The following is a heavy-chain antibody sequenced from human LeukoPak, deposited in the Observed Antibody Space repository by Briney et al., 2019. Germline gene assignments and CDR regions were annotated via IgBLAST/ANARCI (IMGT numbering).Heavy chain of an antibody. CDR2: IYYSGST. J-gene: IGHJ6*03. D-gene: IGHD5/OR15-5a*01. CDR3: ARGRSTSGYSVYAISRNRYPYYYYYMDV. V-gene: IGHV4-59*12. Sequence: PSETLSLTCTVSGGSISSYYWSWVRQPPGKGLEWIGYIYYSGSTNYNPSLKSRVTISVDTSKNQFSLKLSSVTAADTAVYYCARGRSTSGYSVYAISRNRYPYYYYYMDVWGKGTTVTVSS. CDR1: GGSISSYY.